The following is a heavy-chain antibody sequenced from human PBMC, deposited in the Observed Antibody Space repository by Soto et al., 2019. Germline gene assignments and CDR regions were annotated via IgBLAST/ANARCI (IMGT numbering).Heavy chain of an antibody. Sequence: SETLSLTCTVSGGSISSGDYYWSWIRQPPGKGLEWIGYIYYSGSTYYNPSRKSRVTISVDTSKNQFSLKLSSVTAADTAVYYCAREARITIFGVVIPYGYVDYWGQGTLVTVSS. CDR1: GGSISSGDYY. J-gene: IGHJ4*02. D-gene: IGHD3-3*01. V-gene: IGHV4-30-4*01. CDR2: IYYSGST. CDR3: AREARITIFGVVIPYGYVDY.